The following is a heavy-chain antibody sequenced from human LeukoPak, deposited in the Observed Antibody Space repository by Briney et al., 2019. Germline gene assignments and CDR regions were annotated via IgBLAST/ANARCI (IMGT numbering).Heavy chain of an antibody. Sequence: SETLSLTCTVSGGSISSGSYYWSWIRQPAGKGLEWIGRIYTSGSTNYNPSLKSRVTISVDTSKNQFSLKLSSVTAADTAVYYCAGVSAGYSSGWYLGYYFDYWGQGTLVTVSS. V-gene: IGHV4-61*02. J-gene: IGHJ4*02. D-gene: IGHD6-19*01. CDR3: AGVSAGYSSGWYLGYYFDY. CDR1: GGSISSGSYY. CDR2: IYTSGST.